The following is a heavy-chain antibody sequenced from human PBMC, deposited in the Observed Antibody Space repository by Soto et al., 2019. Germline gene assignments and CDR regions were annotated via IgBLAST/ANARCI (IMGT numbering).Heavy chain of an antibody. CDR2: ISAYNGNT. Sequence: QVQLLQSGAEVKKPGASVKVSCKASGYTFTNYGITWVRQAPGQGLEWMGWISAYNGNTHYTQRLQGRVTMTTDTSTSTAYMELRGLRSDDTDVYYCARGRQLVGYFYYYMDVGGKGTTVTVSS. D-gene: IGHD6-13*01. CDR1: GYTFTNYG. J-gene: IGHJ6*03. V-gene: IGHV1-18*01. CDR3: ARGRQLVGYFYYYMDV.